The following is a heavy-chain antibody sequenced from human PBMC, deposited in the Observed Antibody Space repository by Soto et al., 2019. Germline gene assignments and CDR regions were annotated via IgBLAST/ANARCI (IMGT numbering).Heavy chain of an antibody. CDR1: GCTFSTYG. J-gene: IGHJ4*02. CDR3: AKRVAYSSSSAYFDY. D-gene: IGHD6-6*01. CDR2: INDSGDT. Sequence: RRLSCAAAGCTFSTYGMTLVRQAPGKGLEWVSSINDSGDTYYGDSVKGRFTISRDNSKSTLYLQMNSLSAEDTAVYYCAKRVAYSSSSAYFDYWAQGTLVTVSS. V-gene: IGHV3-23*01.